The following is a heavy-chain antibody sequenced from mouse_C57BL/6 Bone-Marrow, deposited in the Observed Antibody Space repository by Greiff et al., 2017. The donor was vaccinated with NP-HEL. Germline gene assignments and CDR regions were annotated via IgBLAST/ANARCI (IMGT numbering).Heavy chain of an antibody. CDR3: TGRYYGSAWFAY. CDR1: GYTFTDYE. J-gene: IGHJ3*01. D-gene: IGHD1-1*01. Sequence: VQLQQSGAELVRPGASVTLSCKASGYTFTDYEMHWVKQTPVHGLEWIGAIDPETGGTAYNQKFKGKAILTADKSSSTAYMELRSLTSEDSAVYYCTGRYYGSAWFAYWGQGTLVTVSA. CDR2: IDPETGGT. V-gene: IGHV1-15*01.